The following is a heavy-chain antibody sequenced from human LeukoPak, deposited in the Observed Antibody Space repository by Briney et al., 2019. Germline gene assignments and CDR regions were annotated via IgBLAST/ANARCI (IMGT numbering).Heavy chain of an antibody. J-gene: IGHJ5*02. Sequence: PSETLSLTCTVSGGSISSYYWSWIRQPPGKGLEWIGYIYYSGSTNYNPSLKSRVTISVDTSKNQFSLKLSSVTAADTAVYYCARVRYCSSISCYWFDPWGQGTLVTVSS. CDR2: IYYSGST. CDR3: ARVRYCSSISCYWFDP. CDR1: GGSISSYY. V-gene: IGHV4-59*01. D-gene: IGHD2-2*01.